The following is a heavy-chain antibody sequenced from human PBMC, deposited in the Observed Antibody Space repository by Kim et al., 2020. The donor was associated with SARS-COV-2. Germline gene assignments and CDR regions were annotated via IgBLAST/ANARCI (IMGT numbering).Heavy chain of an antibody. CDR3: ARHGVLGGFEYFQH. D-gene: IGHD5-12*01. CDR2: IYYSGST. J-gene: IGHJ1*01. CDR1: GGSISSSSYY. Sequence: SETLSLTCTVSGGSISSSSYYWGWIRQPPGKGLEWIGSIYYSGSTYYNPSLKSRVTISVDTSKNQFSLKLSSVTAADTAVYYCARHGVLGGFEYFQHWGQGTLVTVSS. V-gene: IGHV4-39*01.